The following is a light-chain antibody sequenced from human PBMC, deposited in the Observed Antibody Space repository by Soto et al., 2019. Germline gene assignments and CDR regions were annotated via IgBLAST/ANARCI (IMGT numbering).Light chain of an antibody. J-gene: IGKJ5*01. V-gene: IGKV3-15*01. CDR1: QSVSST. CDR2: GAS. CDR3: QQYNNWPSST. Sequence: VWTESPASLDLCGGERATQYCRASQSVSSTLAWYQQKPGQAPRLLIYGASTRATGIPARFSGSWSGTEFTLTILRLRSEDFAVYYFQQYNNWPSSTCGQGTRLEIK.